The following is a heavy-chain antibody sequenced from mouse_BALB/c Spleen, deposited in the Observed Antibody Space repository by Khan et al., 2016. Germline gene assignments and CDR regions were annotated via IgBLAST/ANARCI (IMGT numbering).Heavy chain of an antibody. V-gene: IGHV1-26*01. J-gene: IGHJ2*01. CDR2: INPNNGGT. Sequence: EVQLQQSGPDLVKPGASVKISCKASGFSFTGYYMHWVKQSHGKNLEWIGRINPNNGGTSYNQKFRGKAILTVDKSSSTAYMELRSLTSEDSAVFYCARTVQLPDCFDYWGQGTTLTVSS. CDR3: ARTVQLPDCFDY. D-gene: IGHD4-1*02. CDR1: GFSFTGYY.